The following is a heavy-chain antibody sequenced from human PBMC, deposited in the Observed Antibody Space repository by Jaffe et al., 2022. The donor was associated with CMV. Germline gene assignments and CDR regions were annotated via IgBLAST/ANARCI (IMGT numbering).Heavy chain of an antibody. V-gene: IGHV4-59*12. D-gene: IGHD2-21*02. Sequence: QVQLQESGPGLVKPSETLSLICTVSGGYISSYYWTWIRQPPGKGLEWIGYIHYSGSTNYNPSLKSRVTISVDTSKNQFSLNLRSVTAADTAVYYCARVNGGDSADAFDIWGLGTMVTVSS. CDR3: ARVNGGDSADAFDI. CDR2: IHYSGST. J-gene: IGHJ3*02. CDR1: GGYISSYY.